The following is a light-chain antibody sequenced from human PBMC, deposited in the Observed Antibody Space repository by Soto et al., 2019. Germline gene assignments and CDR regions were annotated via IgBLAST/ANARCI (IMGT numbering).Light chain of an antibody. CDR3: CSYAGSRRV. Sequence: QSVLTQPASVSGSPGQSITISCTGTSSDVGSYNLVSWYQQHPGKAPKLMIYEGSKRPSGVSNRFSGSKSGNTASLTISGLQAEDEADYDCCSYAGSRRVFGGGTKLTVL. CDR1: SSDVGSYNL. V-gene: IGLV2-23*01. J-gene: IGLJ2*01. CDR2: EGS.